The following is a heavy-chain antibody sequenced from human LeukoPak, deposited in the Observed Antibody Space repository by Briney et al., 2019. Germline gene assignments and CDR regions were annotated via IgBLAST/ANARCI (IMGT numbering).Heavy chain of an antibody. CDR2: ISCSGGST. D-gene: IGHD1-26*01. Sequence: GGSLRLSCAASGFTFSSYAMSWVRQAPGKGLEWVSAISCSGGSTYYADSVKGRFTISRDNSKNTLQMNSLRAEDTAVYYCAKGGAWELRPFDYWGQGTLVTVSS. CDR3: AKGGAWELRPFDY. J-gene: IGHJ4*02. CDR1: GFTFSSYA. V-gene: IGHV3-23*01.